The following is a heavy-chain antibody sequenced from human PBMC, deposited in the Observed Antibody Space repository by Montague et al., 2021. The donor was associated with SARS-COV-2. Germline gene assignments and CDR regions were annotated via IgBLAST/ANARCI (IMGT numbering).Heavy chain of an antibody. V-gene: IGHV4-34*01. CDR3: AEGFTSWSEVDY. D-gene: IGHD6-13*01. CDR2: INRSGSS. J-gene: IGHJ4*02. CDR1: GDSFGGGS. Sequence: SETLSLTCAVYGDSFGGGSWARIRQPPGRGLEWMGEINRSGSSNYNPSLKSRFTISVDTSKNQFSLKLTSVTAADTAVYFCAEGFTSWSEVDYWGQGTLVTVSS.